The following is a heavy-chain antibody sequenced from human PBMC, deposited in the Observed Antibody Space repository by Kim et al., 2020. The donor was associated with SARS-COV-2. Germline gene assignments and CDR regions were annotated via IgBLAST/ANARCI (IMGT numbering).Heavy chain of an antibody. CDR2: ISSNGGST. Sequence: GGSLRLSCSASGFTFSSYAMHWVRQAPGKGLEYVSAISSNGGSTYYADSVKGRFTISRDNSKNTLYLQMSSLRAEDTAVYYCVKDSTRITIFGVVIQRGWYFDLWGRGTLVTVSS. J-gene: IGHJ2*01. V-gene: IGHV3-64D*06. CDR3: VKDSTRITIFGVVIQRGWYFDL. D-gene: IGHD3-3*01. CDR1: GFTFSSYA.